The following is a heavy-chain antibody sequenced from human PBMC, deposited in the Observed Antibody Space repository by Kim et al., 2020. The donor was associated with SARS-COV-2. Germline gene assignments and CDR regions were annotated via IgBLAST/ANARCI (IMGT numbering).Heavy chain of an antibody. J-gene: IGHJ5*02. CDR3: ARSGNYFPYWLDP. V-gene: IGHV1-3*01. CDR1: GYTFSSHS. D-gene: IGHD1-1*01. CDR2: INAGHGNS. Sequence: ASVKVSCKASGYTFSSHSIQWVRQAPGQRLEWMGWINAGHGNSEYSQSFQGRVTITRDTAASTAYMELSDLKSEDTAVYYCARSGNYFPYWLDPWGQGTL.